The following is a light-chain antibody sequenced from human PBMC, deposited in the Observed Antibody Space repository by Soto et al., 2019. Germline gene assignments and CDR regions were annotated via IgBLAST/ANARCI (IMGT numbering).Light chain of an antibody. CDR3: QQYNNWPLT. J-gene: IGKJ4*01. Sequence: EIVLTQSPGTLSLSPGERATLSCRASQSVSSSYLAWYQQKPGQAPRLLIYDASSRATGIPDRFSGSGSGTEFTLTISSLQSEDFAVYYCQQYNNWPLTFGGGTKVEIK. V-gene: IGKV3-20*01. CDR1: QSVSSSY. CDR2: DAS.